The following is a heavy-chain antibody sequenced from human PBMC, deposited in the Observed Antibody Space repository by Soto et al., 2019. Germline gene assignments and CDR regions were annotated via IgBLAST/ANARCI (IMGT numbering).Heavy chain of an antibody. V-gene: IGHV3-21*01. CDR1: GFTFSSYS. CDR2: ISSSSSYI. CDR3: ARPHSGMYYDIFTGYYKVLDY. Sequence: GALRLSCAASGFTFSSYSMNWVRQAPGKGLEWVSSISSSSSYIYYADSVKGRFTISRDNAKNSLYLQMNSLRAEDTAVYYCARPHSGMYYDIFTGYYKVLDYWAQRTLVTVSS. D-gene: IGHD3-9*01. J-gene: IGHJ4*02.